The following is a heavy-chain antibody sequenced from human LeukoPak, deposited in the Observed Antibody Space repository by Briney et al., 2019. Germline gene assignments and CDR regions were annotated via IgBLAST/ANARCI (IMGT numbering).Heavy chain of an antibody. V-gene: IGHV3-30-3*01. D-gene: IGHD2-15*01. CDR2: ISYDGSNK. CDR1: GFTFSSYA. CDR3: ARDRVVVVIAANYDAFDI. J-gene: IGHJ3*02. Sequence: GGSLRLSCAASGFTFSSYAMHWVRQAPGKGLEWVAVISYDGSNKYYADSVKGRFTISRDNSKNTLYLQMNSLRAEDTAVYYCARDRVVVVIAANYDAFDIWGQGTMVTVSS.